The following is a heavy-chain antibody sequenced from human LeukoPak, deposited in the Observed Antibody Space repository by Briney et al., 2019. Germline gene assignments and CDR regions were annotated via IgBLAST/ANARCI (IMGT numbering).Heavy chain of an antibody. CDR3: ARRRYYYDSSGYWRF. CDR2: INHSGST. J-gene: IGHJ4*02. CDR1: GGSISSYY. Sequence: SETLSLTCTVSGGSISSYYWSWIRQPPGKGLEWIGEINHSGSTNYNPSLKSRVTISVDTSKNQFSLKLSSVTAADTAVYYCARRRYYYDSSGYWRFWGQGTLVTVSS. V-gene: IGHV4-34*01. D-gene: IGHD3-22*01.